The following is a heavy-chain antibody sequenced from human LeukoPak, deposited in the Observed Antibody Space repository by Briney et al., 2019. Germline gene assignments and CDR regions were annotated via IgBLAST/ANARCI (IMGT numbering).Heavy chain of an antibody. J-gene: IGHJ5*02. V-gene: IGHV4-39*01. Sequence: KPSETLSLTYTVSGGSISSSSYYWGWIRQPPGKGLEWIGSIYYSGSTYYNPSLKSRVTISVDTSKNQFSLKLSSVTAADTAVYYCARRPYGMNWFDPWGQGTLVTVSS. CDR3: ARRPYGMNWFDP. D-gene: IGHD3-16*01. CDR2: IYYSGST. CDR1: GGSISSSSYY.